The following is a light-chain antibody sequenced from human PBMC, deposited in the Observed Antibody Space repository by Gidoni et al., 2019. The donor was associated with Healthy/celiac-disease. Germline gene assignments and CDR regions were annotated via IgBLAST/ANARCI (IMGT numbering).Light chain of an antibody. J-gene: IGKJ1*01. CDR2: AAS. V-gene: IGKV1-39*01. CDR3: QQSYSTPPWT. CDR1: QSISSY. Sequence: DIQMTKSPASLSASVGDRVTITCRASQSISSYLNWYQQKPGKAPKLLIYAASSLQSGVPSRFSGSGSGTDFTLTISSLQPEDFATYYCQQSYSTPPWTFGQXTKVEIK.